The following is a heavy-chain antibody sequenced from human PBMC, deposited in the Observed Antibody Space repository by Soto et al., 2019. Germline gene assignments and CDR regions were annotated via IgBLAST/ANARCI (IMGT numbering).Heavy chain of an antibody. J-gene: IGHJ6*02. V-gene: IGHV3-53*01. Sequence: PGGSLRLSCAAPTSGFGGSNYMTWVRQAPGKGLEWVSVIYRDGNTYYVDSVKGRFTISRDNSKNTLYLQMNSLRGEDTAVYYCARGRFGMDVWGQGTTVTVSS. CDR3: ARGRFGMDV. CDR2: IYRDGNT. CDR1: TSGFGGSNY.